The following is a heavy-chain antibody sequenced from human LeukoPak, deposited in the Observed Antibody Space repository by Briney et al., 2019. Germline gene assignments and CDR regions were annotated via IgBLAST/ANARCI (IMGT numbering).Heavy chain of an antibody. CDR3: ACYGIAPPY. J-gene: IGHJ4*02. Sequence: GGSLRLSCAASGFTFSSYWMHWVRQAPGKGLVWVSHINDDGSSTSYADSVKGRFTISRDNAKNTLYLQMNSLRTEDTAVYYCACYGIAPPYWGQGTLVTVSS. D-gene: IGHD2-15*01. CDR1: GFTFSSYW. V-gene: IGHV3-74*01. CDR2: INDDGSST.